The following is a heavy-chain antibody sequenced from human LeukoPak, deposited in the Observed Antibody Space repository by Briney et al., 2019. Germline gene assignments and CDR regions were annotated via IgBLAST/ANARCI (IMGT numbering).Heavy chain of an antibody. CDR2: ISGSGDST. Sequence: GGSLRLSCAASGFTFSIYAMNWVRPAPGEGLEWVSSISGSGDSTYYADSVKGRFTISRDNSKNTLYVQMNSLRAEDTAAYYCAKDIWGYPLSPIDYWGQGTLVTVSS. V-gene: IGHV3-23*01. CDR1: GFTFSIYA. D-gene: IGHD3-16*02. CDR3: AKDIWGYPLSPIDY. J-gene: IGHJ4*02.